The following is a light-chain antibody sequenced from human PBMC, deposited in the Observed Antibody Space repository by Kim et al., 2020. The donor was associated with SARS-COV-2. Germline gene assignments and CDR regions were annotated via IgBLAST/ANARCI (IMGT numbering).Light chain of an antibody. CDR1: QSVNSRF. J-gene: IGKJ2*01. CDR2: GTS. CDR3: QQYGSSPKYT. Sequence: SPGETATLSCRASQSVNSRFVAWYQHKRGQAHRLLIYGTSSRATGIPDRFSGSGSGTDFTLTINRLEPEDFAVYYCQQYGSSPKYTFGQGTKLEI. V-gene: IGKV3-20*01.